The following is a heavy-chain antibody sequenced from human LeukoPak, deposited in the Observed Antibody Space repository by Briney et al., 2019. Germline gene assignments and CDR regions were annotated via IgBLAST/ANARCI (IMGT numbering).Heavy chain of an antibody. V-gene: IGHV3-53*04. CDR3: ARSAARLRYYYAMDV. D-gene: IGHD6-6*01. CDR1: GFTISNNY. Sequence: AVSLRLSCAASGFTISNNYMSWVRQAPGKGLEWVAVIYCGESGVIKHYADSVKRRFTISRHNSKNKLYPQMSSLRAEDTAVYFCARSAARLRYYYAMDVWGQGTTVTVCS. J-gene: IGHJ6*02. CDR2: IYCGESGVIK.